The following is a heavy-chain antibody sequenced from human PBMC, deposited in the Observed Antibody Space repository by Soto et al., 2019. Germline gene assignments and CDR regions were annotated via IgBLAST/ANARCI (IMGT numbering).Heavy chain of an antibody. CDR3: ALRGSGSYFRY. D-gene: IGHD1-26*01. V-gene: IGHV3-23*01. J-gene: IGHJ4*02. CDR2: IRGSGDST. Sequence: EVQLLESGGGLVQPGGSLRLSCAASGITFSSYAMNWVRQAPGKGLEWVSVIRGSGDSTYYADSVKGRFTISRDNSKNTLYLQMNSLRAEDTAVYYCALRGSGSYFRYWGQGTLVTVSS. CDR1: GITFSSYA.